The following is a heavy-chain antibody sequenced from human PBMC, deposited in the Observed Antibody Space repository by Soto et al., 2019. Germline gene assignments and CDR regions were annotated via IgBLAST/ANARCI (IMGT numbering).Heavy chain of an antibody. D-gene: IGHD2-15*01. J-gene: IGHJ6*02. Sequence: PSETLSLTCTVSGVSISSANYYWSWIRQHPGKGLEWIGYIYYSGSTYYNPSLKSRVTISVDTSKNQFSLKLSSVTAADTAVYYCAREPRGCSGGSCYSWIYYYYYGMDVWGQGTTVTVSS. V-gene: IGHV4-30-4*08. CDR1: GVSISSANYY. CDR3: AREPRGCSGGSCYSWIYYYYYGMDV. CDR2: IYYSGST.